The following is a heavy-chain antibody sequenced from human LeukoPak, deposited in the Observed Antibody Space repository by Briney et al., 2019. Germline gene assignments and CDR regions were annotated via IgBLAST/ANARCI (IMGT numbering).Heavy chain of an antibody. Sequence: GGSLRLSCAASGVTSSSDSMNWVPQAPGKGLEWGSSISSSSSYIYYADSVKGRFTISRDNAKNARYLQMNSLRAEDTAVYYCARVSAAGALDIWGQGTMVTVSS. J-gene: IGHJ3*02. CDR1: GVTSSSDS. V-gene: IGHV3-21*01. CDR3: ARVSAAGALDI. CDR2: ISSSSSYI. D-gene: IGHD6-13*01.